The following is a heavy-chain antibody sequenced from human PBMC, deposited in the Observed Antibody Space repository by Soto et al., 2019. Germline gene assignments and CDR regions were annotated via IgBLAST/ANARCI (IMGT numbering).Heavy chain of an antibody. D-gene: IGHD6-19*01. CDR3: ATTPGLALAGSVDW. V-gene: IGHV4-39*01. Sequence: QLQLQESGPGLLKPSETLSLTCTVSSGSIRTTNSYWGWVRQPPGKGLEWLGSRAYSGTTFFNLSLKSLVTISMDTAKNQFCLTLSAVTAADTAVYYCATTPGLALAGSVDWWGRGILVTVSS. CDR2: RAYSGTT. CDR1: SGSIRTTNSY. J-gene: IGHJ4*02.